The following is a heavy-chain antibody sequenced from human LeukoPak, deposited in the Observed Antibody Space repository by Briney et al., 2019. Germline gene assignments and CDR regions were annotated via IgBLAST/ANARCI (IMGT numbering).Heavy chain of an antibody. CDR1: GYTFTGYY. CDR3: AREAAEWELLGGLDY. D-gene: IGHD1-26*01. V-gene: IGHV1-2*06. Sequence: ASVKVSCKASGYTFTGYYMHWVRQAPGQGLEWMGRINPNSGGRNYAQKFQGRVTMTRDRSISTAYMELSMLRSDDTAVYYCAREAAEWELLGGLDYWGQGTLVTVSS. CDR2: INPNSGGR. J-gene: IGHJ4*02.